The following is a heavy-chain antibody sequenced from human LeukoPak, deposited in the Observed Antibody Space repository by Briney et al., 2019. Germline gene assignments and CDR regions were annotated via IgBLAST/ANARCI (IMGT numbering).Heavy chain of an antibody. V-gene: IGHV4-34*01. J-gene: IGHJ4*02. CDR3: ARDTYYYGSGSFRGIDY. CDR1: GGSFSGYY. D-gene: IGHD3-10*01. Sequence: SETLSLTCAVYGGSFSGYYWSWIRQPPGKGLEWIGEINHSGSTNYNPSLKSRVTISVDTSKNQFSLKLSSVTAADTAVYYCARDTYYYGSGSFRGIDYWGQGTLVTVSS. CDR2: INHSGST.